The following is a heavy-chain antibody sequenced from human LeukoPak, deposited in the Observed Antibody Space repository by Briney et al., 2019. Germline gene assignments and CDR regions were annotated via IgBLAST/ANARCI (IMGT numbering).Heavy chain of an antibody. D-gene: IGHD3-16*01. CDR3: ARGGGLDV. Sequence: GGSLRLSCAASGFTFSSYWMNWARQAPGKGLEWVASINHKGNVNYYVDSVKGRFTISRDNAKNSLYLQMSNLRAEDTAVYFCARGGGLDVWGQGATVTVSS. V-gene: IGHV3-7*03. CDR1: GFTFSSYW. J-gene: IGHJ6*02. CDR2: INHKGNVN.